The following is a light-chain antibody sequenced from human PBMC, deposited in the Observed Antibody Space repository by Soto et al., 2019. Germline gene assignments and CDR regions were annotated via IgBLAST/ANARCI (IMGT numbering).Light chain of an antibody. Sequence: SYELTQPPSVSVSPGQTVSITCSGDKVGDKYVSWYQQKPGQSPVLVIYQDNRRPSGIPERFSGSNSGNTATLTISGTQAMDEADYYCQAWDSNTRVFGGGTQLTVL. CDR2: QDN. CDR1: KVGDKY. J-gene: IGLJ2*01. CDR3: QAWDSNTRV. V-gene: IGLV3-1*01.